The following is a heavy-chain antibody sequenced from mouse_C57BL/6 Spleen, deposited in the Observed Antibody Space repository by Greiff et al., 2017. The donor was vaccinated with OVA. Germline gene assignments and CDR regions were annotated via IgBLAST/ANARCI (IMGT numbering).Heavy chain of an antibody. CDR3: ARPGEYGNYGFAY. CDR1: GYSFTDYN. V-gene: IGHV1-39*01. CDR2: INPNYGTT. Sequence: VQLKESGPELVKPGASVTISCKASGYSFTDYNMNWVKQSNGKSLEWIGVINPNYGTTSYNQKFKGKATLTVDQSSSTAYMQLNSLTSEDSAVYYCARPGEYGNYGFAYWGQGTLVTVSA. J-gene: IGHJ3*01. D-gene: IGHD2-1*01.